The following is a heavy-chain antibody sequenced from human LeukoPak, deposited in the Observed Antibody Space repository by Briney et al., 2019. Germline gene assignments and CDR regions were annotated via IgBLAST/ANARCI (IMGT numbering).Heavy chain of an antibody. CDR2: ISSSSSYI. Sequence: GGSLRLSCAGSGFTFSSYSMNWVRQAPGKGLEWVSSISSSSSYIYYADSVKGRFTISRDNAKNSLYLQMNSLRAEDTAVYYCARLTTVHPYYYYYYMDVWGKGTTVTVSS. V-gene: IGHV3-21*01. D-gene: IGHD4-11*01. CDR3: ARLTTVHPYYYYYYMDV. CDR1: GFTFSSYS. J-gene: IGHJ6*03.